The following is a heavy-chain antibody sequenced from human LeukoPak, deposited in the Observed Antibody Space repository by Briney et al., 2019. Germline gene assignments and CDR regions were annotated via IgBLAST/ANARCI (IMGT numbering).Heavy chain of an antibody. J-gene: IGHJ4*02. V-gene: IGHV1-18*01. D-gene: IGHD4-17*01. CDR1: GYTFTSYG. CDR2: ISTYNGNT. Sequence: ASVKVSCKASGYTFTSYGISWVRQAPGQGLEWMGWISTYNGNTKNAQKLQGRVTMTTDRSTPTVYMELRSLRSDDTALYYCARDSEPYGDYVDYWGQGTLVTVSS. CDR3: ARDSEPYGDYVDY.